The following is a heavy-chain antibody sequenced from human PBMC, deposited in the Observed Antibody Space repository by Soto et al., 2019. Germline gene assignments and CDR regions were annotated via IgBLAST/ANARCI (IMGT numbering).Heavy chain of an antibody. D-gene: IGHD2-2*01. J-gene: IGHJ6*02. CDR1: GFTFSSYG. Sequence: GGSLRLSCAASGFTFSSYGMHWVRQAPGKGLEWVTVIWYDGSNKYYADSVKGRFTISRDNSKNTLYLQMNSLRAEDTAVYYCARDWNVVVPAAMDYYYYGMDVWGQGTTVTVSS. CDR2: IWYDGSNK. V-gene: IGHV3-33*01. CDR3: ARDWNVVVPAAMDYYYYGMDV.